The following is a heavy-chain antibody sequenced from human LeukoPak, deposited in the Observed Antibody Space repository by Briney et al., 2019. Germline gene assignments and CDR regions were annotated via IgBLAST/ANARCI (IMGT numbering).Heavy chain of an antibody. V-gene: IGHV4-39*02. J-gene: IGHJ5*02. D-gene: IGHD2-15*01. CDR1: GGSITSGSYY. CDR2: IYYSGST. CDR3: ARVSCRGGACPFGSWFDP. Sequence: PSETLSLTCTVSGGSITSGSYYWGWIRQPPGKGLEWIGSIYYSGSTYYNPSLESRVTISVDTSNKLFSLKLSSVTAADTAVYYCARVSCRGGACPFGSWFDPWGQGTLVTVSS.